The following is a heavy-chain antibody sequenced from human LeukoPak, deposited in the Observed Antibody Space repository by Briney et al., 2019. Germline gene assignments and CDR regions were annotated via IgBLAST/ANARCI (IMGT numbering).Heavy chain of an antibody. J-gene: IGHJ4*02. CDR1: GYTFTGNF. CDR2: INPDSGGA. CDR3: ARGTDCSGGSCLDY. V-gene: IGHV1-2*06. Sequence: ASVKVSCKASGYTFTGNFMHWLRQAPGQGLELMGLINPDSGGANYAQKFQGRVTMTRDTSISTAYMELSRLRSDDTAVYYCARGTDCSGGSCLDYWGQGTLVTVSS. D-gene: IGHD2-15*01.